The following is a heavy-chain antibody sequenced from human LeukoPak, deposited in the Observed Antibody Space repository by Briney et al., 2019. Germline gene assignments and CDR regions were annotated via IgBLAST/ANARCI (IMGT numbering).Heavy chain of an antibody. CDR3: ARGGGYCSGGSCYGYFDY. CDR1: GGTFSSYA. Sequence: ASVKVSCKASGGTFSSYAISWVRQAPGQGLEWMGRINPILGIANYAQKFQGRVTITADKSTSTAYMELSSLRSEDTAVYYCARGGGYCSGGSCYGYFDYWGQGTLVTVSS. J-gene: IGHJ4*02. V-gene: IGHV1-69*04. D-gene: IGHD2-15*01. CDR2: INPILGIA.